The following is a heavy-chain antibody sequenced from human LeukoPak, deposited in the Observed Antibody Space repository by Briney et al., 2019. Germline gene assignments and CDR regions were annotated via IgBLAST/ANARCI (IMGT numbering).Heavy chain of an antibody. Sequence: GASVKVSCKASGGTFSSYAISWVRQAPGQGLEWMGGIIPIFGTANYAQKFQGRVTITADESTSTAYMELSSLRSEDTAVYYCARDLGVSVVYLDAFDIWGQGKMVTVS. CDR3: ARDLGVSVVYLDAFDI. D-gene: IGHD2/OR15-2a*01. V-gene: IGHV1-69*13. J-gene: IGHJ3*02. CDR1: GGTFSSYA. CDR2: IIPIFGTA.